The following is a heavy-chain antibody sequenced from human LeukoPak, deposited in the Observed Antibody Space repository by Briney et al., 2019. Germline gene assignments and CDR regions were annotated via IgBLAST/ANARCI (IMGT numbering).Heavy chain of an antibody. Sequence: GGSLRLSCAASGFTFSSYAMSWVRQAPGKGLEWVSAISGSGGSTYYADSVKGRFTISRDNSKNTLYLQMNSLRAEDTAVYYCEKRQLSGKNYYYYGMDVWGQGTTVTVSS. J-gene: IGHJ6*02. CDR3: EKRQLSGKNYYYYGMDV. CDR1: GFTFSSYA. V-gene: IGHV3-23*01. CDR2: ISGSGGST. D-gene: IGHD6-13*01.